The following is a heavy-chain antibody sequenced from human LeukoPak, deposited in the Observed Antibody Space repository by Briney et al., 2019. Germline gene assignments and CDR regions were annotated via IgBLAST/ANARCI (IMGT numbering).Heavy chain of an antibody. Sequence: ASVKVSCKASGYTFTSYYMHWVRQAPGQGLEWMGIIDPSGGGTNYAQKFQGRVTITADESTSTAYMELSSLRSEDTAVYYCARDRGNYYDSSGYYTPWLYFDYWGQGTLVTVSS. CDR2: IDPSGGGT. D-gene: IGHD3-22*01. CDR3: ARDRGNYYDSSGYYTPWLYFDY. J-gene: IGHJ4*02. V-gene: IGHV1-46*01. CDR1: GYTFTSYY.